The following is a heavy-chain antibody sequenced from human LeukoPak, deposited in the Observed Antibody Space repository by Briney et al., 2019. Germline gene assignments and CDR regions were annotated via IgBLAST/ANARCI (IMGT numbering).Heavy chain of an antibody. CDR3: AKGGSYGSGSYLDV. V-gene: IGHV3-23*01. CDR1: GFTFSNYA. D-gene: IGHD3-10*01. J-gene: IGHJ6*02. Sequence: PGGSLRLSCAASGFTFSNYAMSWVRQAPGKGLEWVSSLNPSSGSTYYADSVKGRFTISGDNSKNTLYLQMNSLRAEDTALYYCAKGGSYGSGSYLDVWGQGTTVTVSS. CDR2: LNPSSGST.